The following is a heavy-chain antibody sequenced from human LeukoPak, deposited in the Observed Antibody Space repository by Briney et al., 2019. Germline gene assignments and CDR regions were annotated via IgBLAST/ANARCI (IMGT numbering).Heavy chain of an antibody. J-gene: IGHJ4*02. V-gene: IGHV4-61*02. CDR3: ARGTTYNQYYYDSSGYYSLDY. CDR2: IYTSGST. D-gene: IGHD3-22*01. CDR1: GGSISSGSYY. Sequence: PSQTLSLTCTVSGGSISSGSYYWSWIRQPAGKGLEWIGRIYTSGSTNYNPSLKSRVTISVDTSKNQFSLKLSSVTAADTAVYYCARGTTYNQYYYDSSGYYSLDYWGQGTLVTVSS.